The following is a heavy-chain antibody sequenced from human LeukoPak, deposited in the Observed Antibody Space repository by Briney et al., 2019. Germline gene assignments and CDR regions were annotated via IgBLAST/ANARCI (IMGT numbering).Heavy chain of an antibody. J-gene: IGHJ3*02. V-gene: IGHV3-23*01. CDR1: GFTFSSYA. Sequence: GGSLRLSCAASGFTFSSYAMSWVRQAPGKGLEWVSAISGSCGSTYYADSVKGRFTISRDNSKTTLYVLMNRVRAEDTAVYYCAKEPNEIVATIWYALDIWGQGTMVTVFS. CDR3: AKEPNEIVATIWYALDI. D-gene: IGHD5-12*01. CDR2: ISGSCGST.